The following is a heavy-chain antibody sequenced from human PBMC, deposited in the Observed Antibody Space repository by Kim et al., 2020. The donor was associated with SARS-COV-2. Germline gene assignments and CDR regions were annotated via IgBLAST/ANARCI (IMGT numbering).Heavy chain of an antibody. J-gene: IGHJ5*02. CDR3: AKVVGRSSYYDSTHAQGAVDP. CDR2: IYYSGST. Sequence: SETLSLTCTVSGGSISSGGYYWSWIRQHPGKGLEWIGYIYYSGSTYYNPSLKSRVTISVDTSKNQFSLKLSSVTAADTAVYYCAKVVGRSSYYDSTHAQGAVDPWGQGTLVTVSS. D-gene: IGHD3-22*01. CDR1: GGSISSGGYY. V-gene: IGHV4-31*03.